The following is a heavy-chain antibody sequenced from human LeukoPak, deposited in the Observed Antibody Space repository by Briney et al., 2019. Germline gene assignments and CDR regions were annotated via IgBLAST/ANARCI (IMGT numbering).Heavy chain of an antibody. CDR2: IYIDGST. Sequence: QPGGSLRLSCAASGFTVSSSHMSWVRQAPGKGLQWVSVIYIDGSTYYADSVKGRFTISRDKSKNTLYLQMNSLRAEDTAVYYCARDGWSPRAWGQGTLVTVSS. CDR3: ARDGWSPRA. J-gene: IGHJ5*02. V-gene: IGHV3-66*01. CDR1: GFTVSSSH. D-gene: IGHD2-15*01.